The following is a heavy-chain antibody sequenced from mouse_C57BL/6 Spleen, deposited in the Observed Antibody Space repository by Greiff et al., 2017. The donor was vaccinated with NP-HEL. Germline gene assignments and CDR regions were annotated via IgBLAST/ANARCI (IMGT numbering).Heavy chain of an antibody. CDR3: ARWDDGYYRIFAY. Sequence: QVHVKQPGAELVRPGSSVKLSCKASGYTFTSYWMHWVKQRPIQGLEWIGNIDPSDSETHYNQKFKDKATLTVDKSSSTAYMQLSSLTSEDSAVYYCARWDDGYYRIFAYWGQGTLVTVSA. CDR2: IDPSDSET. D-gene: IGHD2-3*01. CDR1: GYTFTSYW. V-gene: IGHV1-52*01. J-gene: IGHJ3*01.